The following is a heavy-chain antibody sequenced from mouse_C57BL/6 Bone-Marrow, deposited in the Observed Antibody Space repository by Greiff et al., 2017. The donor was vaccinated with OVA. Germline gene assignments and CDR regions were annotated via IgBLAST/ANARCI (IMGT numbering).Heavy chain of an antibody. CDR2: INPSSGYT. CDR1: GYTFTSYT. D-gene: IGHD2-4*01. CDR3: ARPDYDFY. V-gene: IGHV1-4*01. Sequence: QVHVKQSGAELARPGASVKMSCKASGYTFTSYTMHWVKQRPGQGLEWIGYINPSSGYTKYNQKFKDKATLTADKSSSTAYMQLSSLTSEDSAVYYCARPDYDFYWGQGTTLTVSS. J-gene: IGHJ2*01.